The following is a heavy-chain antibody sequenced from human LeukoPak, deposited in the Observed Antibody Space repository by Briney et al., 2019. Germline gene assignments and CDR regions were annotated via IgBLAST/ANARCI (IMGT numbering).Heavy chain of an antibody. D-gene: IGHD3-22*01. CDR3: ARPYYYDGYFDY. CDR2: ISAYNGNT. CDR1: GYPFKSYG. J-gene: IGHJ4*02. Sequence: ASVKVSCKASGYPFKSYGITWVRQAPGQGLEWMGWISAYNGNTNYAQNHQGRVTMTTDTSTSTAYMELRSLRSDDTAVYYCARPYYYDGYFDYWGQGTLVTVSS. V-gene: IGHV1-18*01.